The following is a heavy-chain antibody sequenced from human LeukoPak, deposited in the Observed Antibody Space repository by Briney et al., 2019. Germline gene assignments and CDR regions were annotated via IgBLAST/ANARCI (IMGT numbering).Heavy chain of an antibody. V-gene: IGHV3-49*04. Sequence: GGSLRLSCTASGFTFGDYAMSWVRQAPGKGLEWVGFIRSKAYGGTTEYAASVKGRFTISRDDSKSIAYLQMNSLKTEDTAVYYCTRDYSNYGPFLDYWGQGSLVTVSS. CDR1: GFTFGDYA. CDR3: TRDYSNYGPFLDY. J-gene: IGHJ4*02. CDR2: IRSKAYGGTT. D-gene: IGHD4-11*01.